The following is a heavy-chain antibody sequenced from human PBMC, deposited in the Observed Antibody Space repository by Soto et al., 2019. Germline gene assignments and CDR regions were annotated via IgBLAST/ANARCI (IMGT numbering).Heavy chain of an antibody. J-gene: IGHJ6*02. CDR3: ARDEHRYNRNYVGVYYGMDV. Sequence: QVQLVQSGAEVKKPGSSVKVSCKASGGTFSSYAISWVRQAPGQGLEWMGGIIPIFGTANYAQKFQGRVTITADESTSTAYMELSSLRSEDTAVYYCARDEHRYNRNYVGVYYGMDVWGQGTTVTVSS. V-gene: IGHV1-69*01. D-gene: IGHD1-7*01. CDR2: IIPIFGTA. CDR1: GGTFSSYA.